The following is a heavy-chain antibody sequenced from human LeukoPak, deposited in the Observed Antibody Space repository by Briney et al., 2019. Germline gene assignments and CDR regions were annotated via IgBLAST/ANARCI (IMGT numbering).Heavy chain of an antibody. Sequence: KTSETLSLTCTVSGGSISSYYWSWIRQPPGKGLEWIGYIYYSGSTNYNPSLKSRVTISVDTSKNQFSLKLSSVTAADTAVYYCASSSWWGGYYFDYWGQGTLVTVSS. V-gene: IGHV4-59*08. J-gene: IGHJ4*02. CDR3: ASSSWWGGYYFDY. CDR2: IYYSGST. D-gene: IGHD6-13*01. CDR1: GGSISSYY.